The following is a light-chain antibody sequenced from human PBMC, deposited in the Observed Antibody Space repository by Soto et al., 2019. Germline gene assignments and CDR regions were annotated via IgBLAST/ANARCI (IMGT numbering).Light chain of an antibody. Sequence: QSALTQPASVSGSPGQSITISCAGTTSDVAYYDLVSWYQQHPGRAPKLLIYEVHKRPSGISVRFSGSKSGATASLTISGLLPEDEAVYFCFTYAGHVPKFGGGTKLTVL. J-gene: IGLJ2*01. CDR2: EVH. CDR3: FTYAGHVPK. CDR1: TSDVAYYDL. V-gene: IGLV2-23*02.